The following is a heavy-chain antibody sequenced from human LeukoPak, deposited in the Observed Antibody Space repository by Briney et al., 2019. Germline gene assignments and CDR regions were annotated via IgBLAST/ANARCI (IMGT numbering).Heavy chain of an antibody. D-gene: IGHD1-1*01. CDR3: ASAALEPDTLDY. CDR1: GGSISSYY. Sequence: SETLSLTCTVSGGSISSYYWSWIRQPPGKGLEWIGYIYYSGSTNYNPSLKSRVTISVDTSKNQFSLKLSSVTAADTAVYYCASAALEPDTLDYWGQGTLVTVSS. CDR2: IYYSGST. J-gene: IGHJ4*02. V-gene: IGHV4-59*08.